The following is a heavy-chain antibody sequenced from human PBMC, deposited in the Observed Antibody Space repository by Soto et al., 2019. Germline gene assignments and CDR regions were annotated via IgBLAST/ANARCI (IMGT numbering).Heavy chain of an antibody. J-gene: IGHJ4*02. Sequence: VQLVESGGGLVPPGGSLRLSCATSGFTFSGDWMSWVRQAPGKGLDWVATITHGGSERYYVDSVKGRFTISRDDTEKSLFLQMNSLRDEDTAVDICVRDNWQHGATDDFWGPGIQVTDSS. V-gene: IGHV3-7*01. D-gene: IGHD1-20*01. CDR1: GFTFSGDW. CDR2: ITHGGSER. CDR3: VRDNWQHGATDDF.